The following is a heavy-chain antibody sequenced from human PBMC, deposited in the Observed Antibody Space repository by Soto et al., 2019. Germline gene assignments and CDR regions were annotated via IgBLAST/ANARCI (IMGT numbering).Heavy chain of an antibody. CDR2: ISAYNGNT. CDR1: GYTFTSYG. Sequence: ASVKVSCKASGYTFTSYGISWVRQAPGQGLEWMGWISAYNGNTNYAQKLQGRVTMTTDTSTSTAYMELRSLKLTSVTAADTAVYYCARGRHCTSTSCFGFPSIWFDPWGQGTLVTVSS. CDR3: ARGRHCTSTSCFGFPSIWFDP. D-gene: IGHD2-2*01. J-gene: IGHJ5*02. V-gene: IGHV1-18*01.